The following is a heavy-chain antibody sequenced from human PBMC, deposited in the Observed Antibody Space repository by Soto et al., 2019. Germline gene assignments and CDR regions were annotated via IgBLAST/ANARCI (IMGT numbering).Heavy chain of an antibody. J-gene: IGHJ6*02. CDR3: AREGLVLVPTTVNSDYYYYAMDV. Sequence: SVKVSCKASGYTFTGYYMHWVRQAPGQGLEWMGGIIPRSATSNYAQKFQGRVTITADESTNTAYMELSSLRSEDTAVYYCAREGLVLVPTTVNSDYYYYAMDVWGQGTTVTVSS. CDR2: IIPRSATS. D-gene: IGHD2-2*01. V-gene: IGHV1-69*13. CDR1: GYTFTGYY.